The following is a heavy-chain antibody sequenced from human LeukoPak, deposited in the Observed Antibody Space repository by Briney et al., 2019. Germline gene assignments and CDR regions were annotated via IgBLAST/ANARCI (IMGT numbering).Heavy chain of an antibody. Sequence: GGSLRLSCAASGFKFRDYYMSWMRQARGKGREGVSYISSSGSTIYYADSVKGRFTISRDNAKNSLYLHMNSLRAEETAVYYCARSPYYDFWKGVRWFDPWGQGTLVTVSS. CDR2: ISSSGSTI. V-gene: IGHV3-11*01. D-gene: IGHD3-3*01. CDR1: GFKFRDYY. J-gene: IGHJ5*02. CDR3: ARSPYYDFWKGVRWFDP.